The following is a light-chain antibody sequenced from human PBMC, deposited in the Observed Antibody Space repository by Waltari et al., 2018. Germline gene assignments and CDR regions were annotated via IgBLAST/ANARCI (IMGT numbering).Light chain of an antibody. CDR2: NAS. V-gene: IGKV1-5*03. Sequence: DIHMTQSPSTLSAFVGDRVTITCRASQSIRGWLAWYQQKPGKATKLLMFNASTSESGVPSRFSGSESVTEFTLTISSLQPDDFATYYCQQYNTYPWTFGQGTKVEIK. CDR3: QQYNTYPWT. CDR1: QSIRGW. J-gene: IGKJ1*01.